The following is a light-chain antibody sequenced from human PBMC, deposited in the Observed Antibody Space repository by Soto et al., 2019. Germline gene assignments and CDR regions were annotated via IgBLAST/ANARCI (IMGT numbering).Light chain of an antibody. J-gene: IGLJ2*01. CDR1: RLWDKY. CDR3: QAWDSGTLV. CDR2: QDD. Sequence: SYELTQPPSVSVSPGQTATITCSGDRLWDKYACWYLQKPGQSPLLVIYQDDKRPSGIPERFSGSTSGNTATLTISGTQAMDEADYYCQAWDSGTLVFGGGTKL. V-gene: IGLV3-1*01.